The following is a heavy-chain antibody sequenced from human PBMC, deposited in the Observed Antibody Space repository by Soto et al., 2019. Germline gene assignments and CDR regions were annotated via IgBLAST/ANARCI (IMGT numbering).Heavy chain of an antibody. Sequence: QLQLQESGSGLVKPSQTLSLTCAVSGGSISSGGYSWSWIRQPPGKGLEWIGYIYHSGSTYYNPSLKSRVTMSVDRFKNQCSLKLSSVTAADTAVYYCAAGGGLPRYYWGQGTLVTVSS. CDR2: IYHSGST. D-gene: IGHD5-12*01. J-gene: IGHJ4*02. CDR3: AAGGGLPRYY. CDR1: GGSISSGGYS. V-gene: IGHV4-30-2*01.